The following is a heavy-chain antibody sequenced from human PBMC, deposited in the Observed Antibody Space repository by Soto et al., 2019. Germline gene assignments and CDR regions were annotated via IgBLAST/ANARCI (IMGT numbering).Heavy chain of an antibody. V-gene: IGHV3-15*07. D-gene: IGHD6-6*01. CDR2: IKSKTDGGTT. CDR3: TTDPSIAFNSFDP. Sequence: PGGSLRLSCAASGFTFSNAWMNWVRQAPGKGLEWVGRIKSKTDGGTTDYAAPVKGRFTISRDDSKNTLYLQMNSLKTEDTAVYYGTTDPSIAFNSFDPWGQGTLVTVSS. J-gene: IGHJ5*02. CDR1: GFTFSNAW.